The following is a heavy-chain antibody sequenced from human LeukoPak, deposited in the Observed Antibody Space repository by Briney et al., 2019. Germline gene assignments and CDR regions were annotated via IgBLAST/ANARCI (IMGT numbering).Heavy chain of an antibody. J-gene: IGHJ6*04. D-gene: IGHD5-12*01. Sequence: PSETLSLTCTVSGGSISSYYWSWIRQPPGKGLEWIGYIYYSGSTNYNPSLKSRVTISVDTPKNQFSLKLSSVTAADTAVYYCARAGGYDQLDYYYGMDVWGKGTTVTVSS. V-gene: IGHV4-59*01. CDR1: GGSISSYY. CDR3: ARAGGYDQLDYYYGMDV. CDR2: IYYSGST.